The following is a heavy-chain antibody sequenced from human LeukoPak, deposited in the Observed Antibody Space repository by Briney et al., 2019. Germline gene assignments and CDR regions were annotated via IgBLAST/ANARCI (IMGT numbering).Heavy chain of an antibody. V-gene: IGHV3-48*03. CDR2: ICSSGSTI. CDR1: GFTFSSYE. D-gene: IGHD3-22*01. Sequence: GGSLRLSCAASGFTFSSYEMNWVRQAPGKGLKWVSYICSSGSTIYYPASVKGRFTISRDNAQNSLYLQMNSLRAEDTAVYYCARDWAPSDSSGYYDYWGQGTLVTVSS. J-gene: IGHJ4*02. CDR3: ARDWAPSDSSGYYDY.